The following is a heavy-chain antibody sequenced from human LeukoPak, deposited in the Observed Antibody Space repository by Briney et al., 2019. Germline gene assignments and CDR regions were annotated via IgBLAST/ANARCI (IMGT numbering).Heavy chain of an antibody. D-gene: IGHD2-2*01. V-gene: IGHV3-21*04. CDR3: AKGVVVAPDVTPFDY. Sequence: GGSLRLSCVGFGFTFSNYSMNWVRQAPGKGLEWVSSITSSSTFRYYADSLTGRFTISRDNAENSLYLQMNSLRAEDTAVYYCAKGVVVAPDVTPFDYWGQGTLVTVSS. J-gene: IGHJ4*02. CDR2: ITSSSTFR. CDR1: GFTFSNYS.